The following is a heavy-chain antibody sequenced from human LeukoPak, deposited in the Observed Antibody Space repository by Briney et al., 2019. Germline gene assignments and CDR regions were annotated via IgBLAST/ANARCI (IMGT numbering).Heavy chain of an antibody. CDR3: ARGSWASFDY. CDR1: GGSFSGYY. Sequence: SETLSLTCAVYGGSFSGYYWSWIRQPPGKGLEWIGEINHSGSTNYNPSLKSRVTISVDTSKNQFSLKLSSVTAADTAVYYCARGSWASFDYWGQGTLVTVS. D-gene: IGHD6-13*01. J-gene: IGHJ4*02. CDR2: INHSGST. V-gene: IGHV4-34*01.